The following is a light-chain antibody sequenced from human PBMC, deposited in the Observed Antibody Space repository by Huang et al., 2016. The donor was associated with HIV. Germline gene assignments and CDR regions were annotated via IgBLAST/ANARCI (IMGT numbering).Light chain of an antibody. CDR1: PRVSSY. CDR3: QQRSA. V-gene: IGKV3-11*01. Sequence: EIVLTQSPATLSLSPGERATLSCRASPRVSSYLAWYQQKPGQAPRLLIYDASNRATGIPARFSGSGSGTDFTLTISSLEPEDFAVYYCQQRSAFGPGTKVDIK. J-gene: IGKJ3*01. CDR2: DAS.